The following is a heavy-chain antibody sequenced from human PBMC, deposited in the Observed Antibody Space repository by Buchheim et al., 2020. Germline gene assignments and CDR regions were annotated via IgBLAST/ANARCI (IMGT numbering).Heavy chain of an antibody. D-gene: IGHD3-22*01. CDR3: AKVGYYDSSGRSFDY. V-gene: IGHV3-30*18. J-gene: IGHJ4*02. CDR2: ISYDGSNK. CDR1: GFTFSSYG. Sequence: QVQLVESGGGVVQPGRSLRLSCAASGFTFSSYGMHWVRQAPGKGLEWVAVISYDGSNKYYADSVKGRFTISRDNSKNTFYLQMNSLRAEDTAVYYCAKVGYYDSSGRSFDYWGQGTL.